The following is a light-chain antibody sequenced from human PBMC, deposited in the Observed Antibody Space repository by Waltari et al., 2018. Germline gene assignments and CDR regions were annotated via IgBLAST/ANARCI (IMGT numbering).Light chain of an antibody. J-gene: IGKJ1*01. CDR3: QQYHSSPWT. Sequence: EIVLTQSPGTLVLFPGVKATPSCGASQNVSNTYLAWYQQKFGQSPRLLIFAASSRATGIPDRFSGSGSGTDFTLTITSLEPEDFAVYYCQQYHSSPWTFGQGTKVEIK. CDR1: QNVSNTY. V-gene: IGKV3-20*01. CDR2: AAS.